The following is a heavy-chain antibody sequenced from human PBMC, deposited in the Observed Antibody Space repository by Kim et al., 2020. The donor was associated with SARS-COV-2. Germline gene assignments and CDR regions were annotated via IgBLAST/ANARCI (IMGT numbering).Heavy chain of an antibody. J-gene: IGHJ4*02. CDR3: ARGASEIAAEDY. V-gene: IGHV1-8*01. Sequence: GYATKFQGRVTMTRNTSISTAYIERSSLRSEDTAVYYCARGASEIAAEDYWGQGTLVTVSS. D-gene: IGHD6-6*01.